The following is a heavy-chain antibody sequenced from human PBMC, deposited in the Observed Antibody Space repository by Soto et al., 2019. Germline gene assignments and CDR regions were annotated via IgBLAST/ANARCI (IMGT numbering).Heavy chain of an antibody. D-gene: IGHD4-4*01. V-gene: IGHV1-2*04. CDR2: INPNSGGT. J-gene: IGHJ6*02. CDR3: ARESMTTVTAGVYYYGMDV. Sequence: ASVKVSCKASGYTFTGYYIHWVRQAPGQGLEWMGWINPNSGGTNYAQKFQGWVTMTRDTSISTAYMELSRLRSDDTAVYYCARESMTTVTAGVYYYGMDVWGQGTTVTVSS. CDR1: GYTFTGYY.